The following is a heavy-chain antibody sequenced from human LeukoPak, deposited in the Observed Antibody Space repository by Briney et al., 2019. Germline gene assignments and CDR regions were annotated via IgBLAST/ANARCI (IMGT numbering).Heavy chain of an antibody. J-gene: IGHJ6*03. CDR3: ARDAYSSSWYGIYYYYYMDV. Sequence: ASVKVSCKASGYTFASYYMHWVRQAPGQGLEWMGIINPSGGSTSYAQKFQGRVTMTRDTSTSTVYMELSSLRSEDTAVYYCARDAYSSSWYGIYYYYYMDVWGKGTTVTVSS. CDR1: GYTFASYY. CDR2: INPSGGST. V-gene: IGHV1-46*01. D-gene: IGHD6-13*01.